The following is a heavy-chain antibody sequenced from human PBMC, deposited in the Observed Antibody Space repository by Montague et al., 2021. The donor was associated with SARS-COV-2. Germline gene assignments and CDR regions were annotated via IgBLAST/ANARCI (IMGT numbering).Heavy chain of an antibody. V-gene: IGHV4-31*03. D-gene: IGHD3-10*01. CDR2: IHYSGST. J-gene: IGHJ6*02. CDR1: SGSISTGYY. Sequence: TLSLTCSVSSGSISTGYYWSWIRQHPMKRLELIGYIHYSGSTYYNSLFNRRAITSIDTAKNQSALELSSMTAADTVVYYCARDHGQWSGELLGHGLDVWGQGTTVIVSS. CDR3: ARDHGQWSGELLGHGLDV.